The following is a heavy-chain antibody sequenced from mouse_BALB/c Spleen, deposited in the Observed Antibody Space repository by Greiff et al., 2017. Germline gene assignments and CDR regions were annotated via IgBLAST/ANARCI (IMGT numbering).Heavy chain of an antibody. CDR3: ARKYGNYAMDY. CDR1: GYAFTNYL. Sequence: VKLQESGAELVRPGTSVKVSCKASGYAFTNYLIEWVKQRPGQGLEWIGVINPGSGGTNYNEKFKGKATLTADKSSSTAYMQLSSLTSDDSAVYFCARKYGNYAMDYWGQGTSVTVSS. J-gene: IGHJ4*01. CDR2: INPGSGGT. V-gene: IGHV1-54*01. D-gene: IGHD2-10*02.